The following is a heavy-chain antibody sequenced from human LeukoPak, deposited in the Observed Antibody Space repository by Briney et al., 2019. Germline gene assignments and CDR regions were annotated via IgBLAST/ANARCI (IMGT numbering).Heavy chain of an antibody. Sequence: ASVKVSCKISGYTLTELSIHWVRQAPGKGLEWMGGFDPEDGETIYAQKFQGRVTMTEDTSTDTAYMELNSLRSEDTAVYYCAISYYDFWSGSVAEYFQHWGQGTLVTVSS. CDR2: FDPEDGET. CDR1: GYTLTELS. V-gene: IGHV1-24*01. CDR3: AISYYDFWSGSVAEYFQH. J-gene: IGHJ1*01. D-gene: IGHD3-3*01.